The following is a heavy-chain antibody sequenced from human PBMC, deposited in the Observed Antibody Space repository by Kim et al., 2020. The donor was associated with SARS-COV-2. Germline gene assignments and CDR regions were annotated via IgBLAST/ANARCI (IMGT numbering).Heavy chain of an antibody. V-gene: IGHV3-30-3*01. CDR3: ARERRDGYNRVPFGPREYLQH. Sequence: GGSLRLSCAASGFNFSSYAMHWVRQAPGKGLEWVAVISYDGSNKYYADSVKGRFTISRDNSKNTLYLQMNSLRAEDTAVYYCARERRDGYNRVPFGPREYLQHWGQGTLVTLSS. J-gene: IGHJ1*01. CDR2: ISYDGSNK. CDR1: GFNFSSYA. D-gene: IGHD3-3*01.